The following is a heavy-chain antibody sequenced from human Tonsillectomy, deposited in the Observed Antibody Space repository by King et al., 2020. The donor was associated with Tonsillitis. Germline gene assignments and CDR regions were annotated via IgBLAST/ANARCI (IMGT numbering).Heavy chain of an antibody. CDR2: ISSGSSAI. J-gene: IGHJ4*02. V-gene: IGHV3-48*04. CDR3: AREMFYFDSSDYYAEGSFAY. D-gene: IGHD3-22*01. CDR1: GFTFSNYS. Sequence: VQLVESGGGWVQPGESLRLSCAASGFTFSNYSMNWVRQAPGKGLEWISYISSGSSAIYYADSVRGRFTISRDNVKDSLYLQMNSLRAEDTAIYYCAREMFYFDSSDYYAEGSFAYWGQGILVSVPS.